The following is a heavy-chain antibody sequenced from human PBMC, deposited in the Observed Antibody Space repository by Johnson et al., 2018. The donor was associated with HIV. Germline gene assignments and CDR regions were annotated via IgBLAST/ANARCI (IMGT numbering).Heavy chain of an antibody. CDR2: IYSGGST. Sequence: VLLVESGGGLIQPGGSLRLSCAASGFTVSSNYMSWVRQAPGKGLEWVSVIYSGGSTYYADSVKGRFTISRDNSKNTLYLQMNSLRAEDTAVYYCARGSGVLTGGDSDAFDIWGQGTMVTVSS. J-gene: IGHJ3*02. V-gene: IGHV3-53*01. CDR3: ARGSGVLTGGDSDAFDI. D-gene: IGHD4-17*01. CDR1: GFTVSSNY.